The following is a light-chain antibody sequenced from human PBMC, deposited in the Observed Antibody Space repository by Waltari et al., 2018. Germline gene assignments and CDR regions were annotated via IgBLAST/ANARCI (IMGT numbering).Light chain of an antibody. V-gene: IGKV3-20*01. J-gene: IGKJ2*01. Sequence: EIVLTQSPDTLSLSPGERATLSCRASQSVSSDSLAWYQQKDGQAPRLLIYGASSRATGIPDRFSGSGSGTDFTLTVSRLEPEDFAVYYCQQYGSSPYTFGQGTKVDIK. CDR1: QSVSSDS. CDR3: QQYGSSPYT. CDR2: GAS.